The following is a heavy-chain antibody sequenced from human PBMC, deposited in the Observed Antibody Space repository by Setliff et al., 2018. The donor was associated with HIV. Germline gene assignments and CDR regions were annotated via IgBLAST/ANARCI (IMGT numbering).Heavy chain of an antibody. CDR3: ATDCAVVGGTGSLDS. CDR2: ISSGGAFST. J-gene: IGHJ4*02. V-gene: IGHV3-48*03. D-gene: IGHD1-26*01. Sequence: GSLRLSCAASGFTFSSYEMNWVRQAPGKGLEWVSYISSGGAFSTYYADSVKGRFTISRVNSRNTIYLQMNSLRAEDTAVYYCATDCAVVGGTGSLDSWGQGTLVTVSS. CDR1: GFTFSSYE.